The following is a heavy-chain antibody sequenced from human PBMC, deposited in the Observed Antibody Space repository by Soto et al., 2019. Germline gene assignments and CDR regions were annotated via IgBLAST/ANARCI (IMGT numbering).Heavy chain of an antibody. V-gene: IGHV3-11*01. CDR1: GFTFSDYY. D-gene: IGHD2-15*01. CDR3: ASGVAASHFYYYYMDV. J-gene: IGHJ6*03. Sequence: QVQLVESGGGLVKPGVSLRLSCAASGFTFSDYYMSWIRQAPGKGLEWVSYISGSGSTIYYADSVKGRFTISRDNAKYSLHLEMNSLRAEDTDVYYCASGVAASHFYYYYMDVWGKGTTGTVSS. CDR2: ISGSGSTI.